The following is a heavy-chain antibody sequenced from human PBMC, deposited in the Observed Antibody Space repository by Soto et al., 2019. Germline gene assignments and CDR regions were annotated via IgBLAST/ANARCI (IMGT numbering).Heavy chain of an antibody. CDR1: GGSISSYY. D-gene: IGHD5-12*01. Sequence: SETLSLTCTVSGGSISSYYWSWIRQPPGKGLEWIGYIYYSGSTNYNPSLKSRVTISVDTSKNQFSLKLSSVTAADTAVYYCARHQINVEMATITAFDIWGQGTMVTVSS. CDR2: IYYSGST. V-gene: IGHV4-59*08. CDR3: ARHQINVEMATITAFDI. J-gene: IGHJ3*02.